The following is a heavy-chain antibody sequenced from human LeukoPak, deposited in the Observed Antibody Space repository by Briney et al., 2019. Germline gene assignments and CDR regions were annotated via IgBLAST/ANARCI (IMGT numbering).Heavy chain of an antibody. V-gene: IGHV4-34*01. CDR1: GGSFSGYY. CDR2: INHSGST. J-gene: IGHJ4*02. Sequence: SETLSLTCAVYGGSFSGYYWSWIRQPPGKGLEWIGEINHSGSTNYNPPLKSRVTISVDTSKNQFSLKLSSVTAADTAVYYCARDGGYSYGSDFDYWGQGTLVTVSS. D-gene: IGHD5-18*01. CDR3: ARDGGYSYGSDFDY.